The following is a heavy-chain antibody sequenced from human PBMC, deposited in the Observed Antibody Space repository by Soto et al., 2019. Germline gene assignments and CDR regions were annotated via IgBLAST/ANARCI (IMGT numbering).Heavy chain of an antibody. J-gene: IGHJ6*02. D-gene: IGHD1-26*01. Sequence: QSGGSLRLSCAASGFTFSSYAMSWVRQAPGKGLEWVSAISGSGGSTYYADSVKGRFTISRDNSKNTLYLQMNSLRAEDAAVYYCAKGPPGVLPGIVGGYYYYGMDVWGQGTTVTVSS. CDR2: ISGSGGST. V-gene: IGHV3-23*01. CDR3: AKGPPGVLPGIVGGYYYYGMDV. CDR1: GFTFSSYA.